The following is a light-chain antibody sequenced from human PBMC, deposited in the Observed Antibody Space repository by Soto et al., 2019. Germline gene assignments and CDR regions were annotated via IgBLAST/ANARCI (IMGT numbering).Light chain of an antibody. J-gene: IGKJ1*01. V-gene: IGKV1D-16*01. Sequence: DIQMTQSPSSVSASVGDRVTITCRASQGISSWLAWYQQKPGKAPKLLIYAASSLQSGVPARFSGSRSGTEFTLTISSLQPDYIATYYCQQYDTYWTFGQGTKVYIK. CDR2: AAS. CDR1: QGISSW. CDR3: QQYDTYWT.